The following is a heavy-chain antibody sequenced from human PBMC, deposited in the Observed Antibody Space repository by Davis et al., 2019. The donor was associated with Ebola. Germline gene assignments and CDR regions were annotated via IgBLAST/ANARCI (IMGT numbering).Heavy chain of an antibody. D-gene: IGHD7-27*01. J-gene: IGHJ4*02. CDR2: IQQDGSEK. Sequence: GGSLRLSCAASGFTFTSYWMSWVRQAPGKGLEWVANIQQDGSEKYYVDSVKGRFTISRDNAKNSLYLQMNSLRAEDTAVYYCAKGPELGKFDYWGQGTLVTVSS. CDR3: AKGPELGKFDY. CDR1: GFTFTSYW. V-gene: IGHV3-7*03.